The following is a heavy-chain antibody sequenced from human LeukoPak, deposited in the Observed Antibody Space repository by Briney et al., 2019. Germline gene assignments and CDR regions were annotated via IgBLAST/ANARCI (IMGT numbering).Heavy chain of an antibody. V-gene: IGHV3-23*01. CDR3: ATCYGSGSYYLYYFDY. J-gene: IGHJ4*02. CDR2: ISCSGGST. D-gene: IGHD3-10*01. Sequence: GGSLRLSCAASGFTFSSYAMSWVRQAPGKGLEWVSAISCSGGSTYYADTVKGRFTIPRDNSKNTLYLQMNSLRAEDTAVYYWATCYGSGSYYLYYFDYWGQGTLVTVSS. CDR1: GFTFSSYA.